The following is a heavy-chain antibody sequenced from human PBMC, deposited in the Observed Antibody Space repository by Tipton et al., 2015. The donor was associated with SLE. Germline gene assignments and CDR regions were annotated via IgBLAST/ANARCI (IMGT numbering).Heavy chain of an antibody. V-gene: IGHV4-34*01. CDR3: ARGAVLIQDNSWFDP. Sequence: TLSLTCAVHGGSFSGYYWSWIRQPPGKGLEWIGEINHSGSTNYNPSLKSRVTISVDTSKNQFSLKLSSVTAADTAVYYCARGAVLIQDNSWFDPWGQGTLVTVSS. D-gene: IGHD2-21*01. CDR1: GGSFSGYY. CDR2: INHSGST. J-gene: IGHJ5*02.